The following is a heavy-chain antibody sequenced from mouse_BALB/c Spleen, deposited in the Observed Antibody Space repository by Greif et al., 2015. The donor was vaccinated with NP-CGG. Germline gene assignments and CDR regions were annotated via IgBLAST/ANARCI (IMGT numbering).Heavy chain of an antibody. D-gene: IGHD1-1*01. CDR3: ARATVVAYYARDY. CDR2: ISSGSSTI. J-gene: IGHJ4*01. CDR1: GFTFSSFG. V-gene: IGHV5-17*02. Sequence: EVQLVEPGGGLVQPGGSRKLSCAASGFTFSSFGMHWVRQAPEKGLEWVAYISSGSSTIYNADTVKVRFTISRDNPKNTRFLQMTSLRSEDTAMYYCARATVVAYYARDYWGQGTSVTVTS.